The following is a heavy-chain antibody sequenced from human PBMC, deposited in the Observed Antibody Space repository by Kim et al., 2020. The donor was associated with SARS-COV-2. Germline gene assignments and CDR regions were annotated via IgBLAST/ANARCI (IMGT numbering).Heavy chain of an antibody. CDR3: ARDPEYWYFDL. Sequence: TYYNPYRKSRVTISVDPSKYQFALKLSSVTAADTSVYYCARDPEYWYFDLWGRGTLVTVSS. CDR2: T. V-gene: IGHV4-39*06. J-gene: IGHJ2*01.